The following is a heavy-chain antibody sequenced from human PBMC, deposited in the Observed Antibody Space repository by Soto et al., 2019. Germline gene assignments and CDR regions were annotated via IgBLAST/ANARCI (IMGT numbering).Heavy chain of an antibody. CDR3: ARDPPNNIVGVPAAKYYYYGMDV. D-gene: IGHD2-2*01. V-gene: IGHV1-18*01. CDR1: GYTFTSYG. J-gene: IGHJ6*02. CDR2: ISAYNGNT. Sequence: ASVKVSCKASGYTFTSYGISWVRQAPGQGLEWMGWISAYNGNTNYAQKLQGRVTMTTDTSTSTAYMELRSLRSDDTAVYYCARDPPNNIVGVPAAKYYYYGMDVWGQGTTVTVSS.